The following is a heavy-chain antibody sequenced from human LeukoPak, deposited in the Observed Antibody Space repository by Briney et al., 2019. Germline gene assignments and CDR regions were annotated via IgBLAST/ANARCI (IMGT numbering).Heavy chain of an antibody. D-gene: IGHD3-3*01. V-gene: IGHV3-30*03. Sequence: GRSLRLSCAASGFTFSSYGIHWVRQAPGRGLEWVALISYDGSNKYYADSVKGRFTISRDNSKNTLYLQMNSLRAEDTAVYYCARAHYYDFWSGYLSGGSPDLVDYWGQGTLVTVSS. CDR1: GFTFSSYG. CDR3: ARAHYYDFWSGYLSGGSPDLVDY. J-gene: IGHJ4*02. CDR2: ISYDGSNK.